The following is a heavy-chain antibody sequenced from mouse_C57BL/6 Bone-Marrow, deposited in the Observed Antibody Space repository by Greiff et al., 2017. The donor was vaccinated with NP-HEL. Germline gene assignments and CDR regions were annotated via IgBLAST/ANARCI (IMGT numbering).Heavy chain of an antibody. CDR3: ASEGPAN. CDR1: GYTFTDYY. Sequence: DVKLVESGPVLVKPGASVKMSCKASGYTFTDYYMNWVKQSHGKSLEWIGVINPYNGGTSYNQKFKGKATLTVDKSSSTAYMELNSLTSEDSAVYYCASEGPANWGQGTLVTVSA. V-gene: IGHV1-19*01. CDR2: INPYNGGT. J-gene: IGHJ3*01.